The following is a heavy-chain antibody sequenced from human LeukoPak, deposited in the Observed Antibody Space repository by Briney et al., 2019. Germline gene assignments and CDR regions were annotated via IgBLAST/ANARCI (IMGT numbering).Heavy chain of an antibody. CDR1: GFTFSSYD. Sequence: GGFLRLSCAASGFTFSSYDMHWVRQTTGRGLEWVSGIGTAGDTYSPGSVKGRFTISRENAKNSLYLQMNSLRAGDTAVYYCARADLRGYSLDYWGQGTLVTVSS. CDR2: IGTAGDT. D-gene: IGHD5-18*01. V-gene: IGHV3-13*01. J-gene: IGHJ4*02. CDR3: ARADLRGYSLDY.